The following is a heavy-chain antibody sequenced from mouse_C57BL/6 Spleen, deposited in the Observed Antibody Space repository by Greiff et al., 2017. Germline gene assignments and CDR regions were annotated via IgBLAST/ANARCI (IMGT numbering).Heavy chain of an antibody. J-gene: IGHJ4*01. CDR1: GFYIKNTN. CDR3: ARCGGNYRMDY. Sequence: EVQLQQSVAELVRPGASVKLSCTASGFYIKNTNMHLVKQSTEQRLEWIGGIDPAYGTTKYAPKFQGKATITADTSSHTAYLQLSSLTSEDTAIYYCARCGGNYRMDYWGQGTSVTVSS. D-gene: IGHD2-1*01. V-gene: IGHV14-3*01. CDR2: IDPAYGTT.